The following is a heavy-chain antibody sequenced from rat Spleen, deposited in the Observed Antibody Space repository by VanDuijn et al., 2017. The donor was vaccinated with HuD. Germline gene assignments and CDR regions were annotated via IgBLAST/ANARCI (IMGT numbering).Heavy chain of an antibody. CDR3: TRERDYGYKYFDY. CDR2: ISTGGNT. V-gene: IGHV2-4*01. D-gene: IGHD1-9*01. Sequence: QVQVKESGPGLVQPSQTLSLTCTVSGFSLTSNGVSWVRQPPGKGLEWIAAISTGGNTYYNSALRSRLSISRDTSKNQVFLKMNSLQTDDTGTYYCTRERDYGYKYFDYWGQGVMVTVSS. J-gene: IGHJ2*01. CDR1: GFSLTSNG.